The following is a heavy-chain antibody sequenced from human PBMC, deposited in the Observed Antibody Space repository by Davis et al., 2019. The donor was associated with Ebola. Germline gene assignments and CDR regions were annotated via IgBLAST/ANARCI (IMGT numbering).Heavy chain of an antibody. D-gene: IGHD1-26*01. CDR3: ARFRWELRGFDY. Sequence: ASVKVSCKASGYTFTDYNIHWMRQAPGQGLEWLGRVILKSGAINYAQKFQGRVTMTRDTSISTVYMELSSLRYDDTAVYYCARFRWELRGFDYWGQGTLVTVSS. J-gene: IGHJ4*02. CDR1: GYTFTDYN. V-gene: IGHV1-2*06. CDR2: VILKSGAI.